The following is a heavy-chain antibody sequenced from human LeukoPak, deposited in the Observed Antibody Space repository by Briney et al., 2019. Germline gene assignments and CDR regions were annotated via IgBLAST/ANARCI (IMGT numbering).Heavy chain of an antibody. Sequence: GASLRLCCAASGFTFSSYAMSWVRQAPGKGLEWVSAISGSGGSTYYADSVKGRFTISRDNSKNTLYLQMNSLRAEDTAVYYCAKDHGDYSFDYWGQGTLVTVSS. CDR2: ISGSGGST. CDR1: GFTFSSYA. J-gene: IGHJ4*02. V-gene: IGHV3-23*01. D-gene: IGHD4-17*01. CDR3: AKDHGDYSFDY.